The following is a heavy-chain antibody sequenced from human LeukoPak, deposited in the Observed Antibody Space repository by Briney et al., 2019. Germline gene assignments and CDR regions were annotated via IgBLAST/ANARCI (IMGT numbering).Heavy chain of an antibody. CDR2: ISSSSSYI. CDR3: ARASGDFTATWFDP. CDR1: GFTFSSYS. D-gene: IGHD3-10*01. J-gene: IGHJ5*02. Sequence: GGSLRLSCAASGFTFSSYSMNWVRQAPGKGLEWVSSISSSSSYIYYAGSVKGRFTISRDNAKNSLYLQMNSLRAEDTAVYYCARASGDFTATWFDPWGQGTLVTVSS. V-gene: IGHV3-21*01.